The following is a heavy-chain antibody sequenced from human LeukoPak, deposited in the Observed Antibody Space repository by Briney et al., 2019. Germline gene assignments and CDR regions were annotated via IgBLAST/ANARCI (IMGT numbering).Heavy chain of an antibody. J-gene: IGHJ6*02. V-gene: IGHV3-30-3*02. CDR1: GFTFSSYA. Sequence: GGSLRLSCAASGFTFSSYAMHWVRQAPGKGLEWVAVISYDGSNKYYADSVKGRFTISRDNAKNTLYLQMNSLRVEDTAVYHCAKFYDMDVWGQGTTVTVSS. CDR2: ISYDGSNK. CDR3: AKFYDMDV.